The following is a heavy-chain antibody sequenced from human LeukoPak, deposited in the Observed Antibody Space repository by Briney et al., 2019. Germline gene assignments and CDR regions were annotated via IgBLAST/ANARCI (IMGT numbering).Heavy chain of an antibody. CDR1: GGSISSSSYY. CDR3: ARIGSYYYDSSGPIDY. D-gene: IGHD3-22*01. V-gene: IGHV4-39*07. Sequence: PSETLSLTCTVSGGSISSSSYYRGWIRQPPGKGLEWIGRIYYSGSTYYNPSLKSRVTISVDTSKNQFSLKLSSVTAADTAVYYCARIGSYYYDSSGPIDYWGQGTLVTVSS. CDR2: IYYSGST. J-gene: IGHJ4*02.